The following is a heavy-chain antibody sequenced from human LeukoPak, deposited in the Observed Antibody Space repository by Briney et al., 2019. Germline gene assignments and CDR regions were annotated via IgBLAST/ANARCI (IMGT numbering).Heavy chain of an antibody. Sequence: SETLSLTCTVSGGSISSGSYYWSWIRQPAGKGLEWIGRIYTSGSTNYNPSLKSRVTISVDTSKNQFSLKLSSVTAADTAVYYCARDSIAVAVKKVYYYYGMDVWGQGTTVTVSS. CDR1: GGSISSGSYY. D-gene: IGHD6-19*01. J-gene: IGHJ6*02. V-gene: IGHV4-61*02. CDR2: IYTSGST. CDR3: ARDSIAVAVKKVYYYYGMDV.